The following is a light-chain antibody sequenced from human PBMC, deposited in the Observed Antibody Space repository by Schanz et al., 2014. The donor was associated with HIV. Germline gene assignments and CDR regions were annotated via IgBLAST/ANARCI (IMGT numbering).Light chain of an antibody. Sequence: QSALTQPASVSGSLGQSITISCTGTSSDVGSYNLVSWYQQHPGKAPKLIIYEVTKGPSGVSNRFSGSKSGNTASLTISGLHAEDEADYYCCSYARSSSLVFGGGTKLTVL. CDR2: EVT. V-gene: IGLV2-23*02. J-gene: IGLJ2*01. CDR3: CSYARSSSLV. CDR1: SSDVGSYNL.